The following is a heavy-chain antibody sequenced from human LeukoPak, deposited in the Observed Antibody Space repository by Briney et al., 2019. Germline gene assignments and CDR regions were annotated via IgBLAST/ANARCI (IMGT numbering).Heavy chain of an antibody. CDR2: TNPNSGGT. D-gene: IGHD1-26*01. J-gene: IGHJ4*02. Sequence: GSVKVSCKASGYTFTGYYMHWVRQAPGQGLEWMGWTNPNSGGTNYAQKFQGRVTMTRDTSITTSYMELSSLRSDDTAVYYCARVGGALGSKDYWGQGTLVTVSS. CDR1: GYTFTGYY. CDR3: ARVGGALGSKDY. V-gene: IGHV1-2*02.